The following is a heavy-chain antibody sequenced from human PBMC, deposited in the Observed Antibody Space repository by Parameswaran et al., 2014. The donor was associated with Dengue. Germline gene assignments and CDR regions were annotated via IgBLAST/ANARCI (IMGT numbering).Heavy chain of an antibody. CDR3: ARGGSWYLSWFDP. V-gene: IGHV3-48*01. J-gene: IGHJ5*02. Sequence: VRQMPGKGLEWVSYISSSSSTIYYADSVKGRFTISRDNAKNSLYLQMNSLRAEDTAVYYCARGGSWYLSWFDPWGQGTLVTVSS. CDR2: ISSSSSTI. D-gene: IGHD6-13*01.